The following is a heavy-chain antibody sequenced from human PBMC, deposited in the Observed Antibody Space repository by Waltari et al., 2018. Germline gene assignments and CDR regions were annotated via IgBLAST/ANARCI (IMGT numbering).Heavy chain of an antibody. CDR3: ARRGINSGSHEMPGVD. CDR1: GFIFRGYG. J-gene: IGHJ4*02. CDR2: ISNDGINK. V-gene: IGHV3-30-3*01. D-gene: IGHD1-26*01. Sequence: QVQLVESGGGVVQTGMSLRLSCAASGFIFRGYGMHWVRQAPDKGLEWVASISNDGINKFYAEAVKGRFTISRDNSKNTVYMQMNSLRHEDTAVYYCARRGINSGSHEMPGVDWGQGTLVTVSS.